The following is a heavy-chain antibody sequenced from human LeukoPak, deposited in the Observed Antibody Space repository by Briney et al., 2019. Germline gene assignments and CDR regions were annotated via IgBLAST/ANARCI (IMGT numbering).Heavy chain of an antibody. V-gene: IGHV3-23*01. D-gene: IGHD2-2*01. Sequence: GGSLGLSCAASGFTFSSYAMSWVRQAPGKGLEWVSAISGSGGSTYYADSVKGRFTISRDNSKNTLYLQMNSLRAEDTAVYYCASHLGGSTSSINFDYWGQGTLVTVSS. CDR2: ISGSGGST. CDR1: GFTFSSYA. CDR3: ASHLGGSTSSINFDY. J-gene: IGHJ4*02.